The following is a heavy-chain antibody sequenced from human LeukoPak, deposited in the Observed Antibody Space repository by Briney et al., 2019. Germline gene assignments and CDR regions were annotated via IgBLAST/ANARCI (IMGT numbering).Heavy chain of an antibody. CDR3: ARRAGAGWFDP. J-gene: IGHJ5*02. V-gene: IGHV4-4*09. D-gene: IGHD3-10*01. CDR2: IYTSGST. CDR1: GGSISSYY. Sequence: SETLSLTCTVSGGSISSYYWSWIRQPPGKGLEWIGYIYTSGSTSYNPSLKSRVTISVDTSKNQFSLKLSSVTAADTAVYYCARRAGAGWFDPWGQGTLVTVSS.